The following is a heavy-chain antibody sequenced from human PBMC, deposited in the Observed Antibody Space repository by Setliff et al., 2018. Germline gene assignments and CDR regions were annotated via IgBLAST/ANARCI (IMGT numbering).Heavy chain of an antibody. CDR2: LNPGGGSS. Sequence: ASVKVSCKASGYTFTSYYMHWVRQAPGQGLEWMGILNPGGGSSSSAQRFQGRVTTTRDTSTNTAYMELNSLTSNDTAVYYCARAGLAAAGRKGVLDHWGQGTLVTVSS. J-gene: IGHJ4*02. CDR1: GYTFTSYY. D-gene: IGHD6-13*01. CDR3: ARAGLAAAGRKGVLDH. V-gene: IGHV1-46*01.